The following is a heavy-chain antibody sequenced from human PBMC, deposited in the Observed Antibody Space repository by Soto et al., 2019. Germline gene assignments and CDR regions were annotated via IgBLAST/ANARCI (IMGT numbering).Heavy chain of an antibody. CDR2: IWYDGSNK. J-gene: IGHJ4*02. D-gene: IGHD3-3*01. Sequence: QVQLVASGGGVVQPGRSLRLSCAASGFTFSSYGMHWVRQAPGKGLEWVAVIWYDGSNKHYVDSVKGRFTISRDNSKNTLYLQMNSLRAEDTAVYYCARGRFLEWLSVDYWGQGTLVTVSS. CDR1: GFTFSSYG. CDR3: ARGRFLEWLSVDY. V-gene: IGHV3-33*01.